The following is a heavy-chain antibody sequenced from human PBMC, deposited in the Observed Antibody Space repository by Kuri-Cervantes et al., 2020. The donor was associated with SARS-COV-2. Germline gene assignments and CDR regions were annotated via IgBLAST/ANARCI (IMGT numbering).Heavy chain of an antibody. D-gene: IGHD6-6*01. Sequence: GGSLRLSCAASGFTFSSYSMNWVRQAPGKGLEWASSISSSSSYIYYADSVKGRFTISRDNAKNSLYLQMNSLRAEDTAVYYCARRIRIAARPHYMDVWGKGTTVTVSS. J-gene: IGHJ6*03. V-gene: IGHV3-21*01. CDR1: GFTFSSYS. CDR3: ARRIRIAARPHYMDV. CDR2: ISSSSSYI.